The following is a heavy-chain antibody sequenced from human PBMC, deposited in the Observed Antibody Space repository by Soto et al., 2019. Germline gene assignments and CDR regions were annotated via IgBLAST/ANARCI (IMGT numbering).Heavy chain of an antibody. J-gene: IGHJ6*02. V-gene: IGHV3-30*18. CDR3: AKGWLPYKIGSLSSYGMDV. CDR1: GFTFSSYG. D-gene: IGHD5-12*01. Sequence: TGGSLRLSCAASGFTFSSYGMHWVRQAPGKWLEWVAVISYDGSNKYYADSVKGRFTISRDNSKNTLYLQMNSLRAEDTAVYYCAKGWLPYKIGSLSSYGMDVWGQGXTVTVYS. CDR2: ISYDGSNK.